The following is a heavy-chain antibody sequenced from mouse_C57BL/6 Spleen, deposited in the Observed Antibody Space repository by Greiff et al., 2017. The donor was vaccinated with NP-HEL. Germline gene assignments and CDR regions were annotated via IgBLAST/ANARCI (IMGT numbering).Heavy chain of an antibody. CDR2: IRSKSNNYAT. D-gene: IGHD3-3*01. CDR3: VRHGAGLWYFDV. V-gene: IGHV10-1*01. CDR1: GFSFNTYA. Sequence: EVKLMESGGGLVQPKGSLKLSCAASGFSFNTYAMNWVRQAPGKGLEWVARIRSKSNNYATYYADSVKDRFTISRDDSESMLYLQMNNLKTEDTAMYYCVRHGAGLWYFDVWGTGTTVTVSS. J-gene: IGHJ1*03.